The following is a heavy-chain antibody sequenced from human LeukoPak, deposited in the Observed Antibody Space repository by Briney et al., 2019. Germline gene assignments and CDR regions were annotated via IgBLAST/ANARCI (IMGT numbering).Heavy chain of an antibody. Sequence: GGSLRLSCAASGFTFSGYAMNWVRQAPGKGLEWVSTMSGSGGSTYYADSVQGRFTISRDNSKNTLYLQMDNLRADDTAVYYCAKRGPGGEVVYWYFDYWRQRTLVTVSS. CDR3: AKRGPGGEVVYWYFDY. CDR1: GFTFSGYA. CDR2: MSGSGGST. J-gene: IGHJ4*02. D-gene: IGHD3-16*01. V-gene: IGHV3-23*01.